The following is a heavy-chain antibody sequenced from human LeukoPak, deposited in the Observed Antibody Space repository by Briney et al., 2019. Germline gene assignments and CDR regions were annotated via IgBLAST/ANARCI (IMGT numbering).Heavy chain of an antibody. J-gene: IGHJ4*02. CDR1: GGSISSGGYS. V-gene: IGHV4-30-2*01. CDR3: ARVAGGFWSGYPYYFDY. CDR2: IYHSGST. Sequence: SQTLSLTCAVSGGSISSGGYSWSWIRQPPGKGLEWIGYIYHSGSTYYNPSLKSRVTISVDRSKNQFSLKLSSVTAADTAVYYCARVAGGFWSGYPYYFDYWGQGTLVTVSS. D-gene: IGHD3-3*01.